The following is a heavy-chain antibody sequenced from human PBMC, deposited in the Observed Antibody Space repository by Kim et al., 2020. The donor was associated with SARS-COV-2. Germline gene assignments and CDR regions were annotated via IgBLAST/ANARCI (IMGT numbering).Heavy chain of an antibody. CDR2: MNPNSGNT. D-gene: IGHD6-13*01. J-gene: IGHJ6*02. V-gene: IGHV1-8*01. CDR3: ARGARKYLIAAAGTPVNV. CDR1: GYTFTSYD. Sequence: ASVKVSCKASGYTFTSYDINWVRQATGQGLEWMGWMNPNSGNTGYAQKFQGRVTMTRNTSISTAYMELSSLRSEDTAVYYCARGARKYLIAAAGTPVNVWGQGTTVTVSS.